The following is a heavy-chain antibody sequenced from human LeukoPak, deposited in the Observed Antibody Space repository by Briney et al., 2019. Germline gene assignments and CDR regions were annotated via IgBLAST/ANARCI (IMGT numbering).Heavy chain of an antibody. J-gene: IGHJ6*02. CDR3: ARSRAEWELLIYYYGMDV. CDR1: GGSVSSGSYY. D-gene: IGHD1-26*01. Sequence: KPSETLSLTCTVSGGSVSSGSYYWSWIRQPPGKGLEWIGYIYYSGSTNYNPSLKSRVTISVDTSKNQFSLKLSSVTAADTAVYYCARSRAEWELLIYYYGMDVWGQGTTVTVSS. V-gene: IGHV4-61*01. CDR2: IYYSGST.